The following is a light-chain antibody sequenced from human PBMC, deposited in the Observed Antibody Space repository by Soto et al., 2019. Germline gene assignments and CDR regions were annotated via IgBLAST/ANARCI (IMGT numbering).Light chain of an antibody. CDR3: QQSHTIPRT. V-gene: IGKV1-39*01. J-gene: IGKJ5*01. CDR2: AAS. Sequence: DIQMTQSPSSLSASVGDRVTITCRASQSISTYLNWYQQKPGKAPKPLIYAASSLPRGVPSRFSGSGSGTDFTFTVSSLQPEDFAIYYCQQSHTIPRTFGQGTRLEIK. CDR1: QSISTY.